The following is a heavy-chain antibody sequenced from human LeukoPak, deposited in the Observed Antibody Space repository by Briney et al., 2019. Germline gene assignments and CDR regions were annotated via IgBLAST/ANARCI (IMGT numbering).Heavy chain of an antibody. CDR1: GFPFSSYW. CDR3: ARVPIVAAIQGIDY. CDR2: INSDGSST. V-gene: IGHV3-74*01. D-gene: IGHD5-12*01. Sequence: AGGSLRLSCAASGFPFSSYWMPWVRQAPGKGLVWVSRINSDGSSTSYADSVKGRFTISRDNAKNTLYLQMNSLRAEDTAVYHCARVPIVAAIQGIDYWGQGTLVTVSS. J-gene: IGHJ4*02.